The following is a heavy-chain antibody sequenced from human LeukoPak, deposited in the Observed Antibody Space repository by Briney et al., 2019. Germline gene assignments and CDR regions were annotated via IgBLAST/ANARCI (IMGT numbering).Heavy chain of an antibody. CDR1: GFAFSNSW. CDR2: INSSSGYI. Sequence: GGSLRLSCAASGFAFSNSWMHWVRQVPGKGLEWVSSINSSSGYIYYADSVKGRFTISRDNAKNSLYLQMNSLRAEDTAVYYCARDATMVPLYYYYYMDVWGKGTTVTVSS. V-gene: IGHV3-21*01. CDR3: ARDATMVPLYYYYYMDV. J-gene: IGHJ6*03. D-gene: IGHD3-10*01.